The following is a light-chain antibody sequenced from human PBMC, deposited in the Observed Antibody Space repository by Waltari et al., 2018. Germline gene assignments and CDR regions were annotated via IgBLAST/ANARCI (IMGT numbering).Light chain of an antibody. V-gene: IGKV3-15*01. J-gene: IGKJ2*01. CDR3: QQYHIWPPYT. CDR2: GAT. Sequence: DIVMTQSPASLSVSPGDRATLTCRASESIDRRVAWYRQRPGQAPRLLIFGATIRASGVPDRISGSGSGTEFTLTISSLQSDDFGLYYCQQYHIWPPYTFAQGTRLDI. CDR1: ESIDRR.